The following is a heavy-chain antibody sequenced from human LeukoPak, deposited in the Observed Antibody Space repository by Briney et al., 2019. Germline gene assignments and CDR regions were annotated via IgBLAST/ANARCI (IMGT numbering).Heavy chain of an antibody. J-gene: IGHJ4*02. D-gene: IGHD1-26*01. V-gene: IGHV4-39*01. CDR2: IYYSGTT. Sequence: AETLSLTCTVSGGSISYYWGWIRQPPGKGLEWIGTIYYSGTTYCNPSLKSRVSISVDTSKNQFSLKLRSVTAADTAVYYCARLVGAATDPFDYWGQETRVTVSS. CDR1: GGSISYY. CDR3: ARLVGAATDPFDY.